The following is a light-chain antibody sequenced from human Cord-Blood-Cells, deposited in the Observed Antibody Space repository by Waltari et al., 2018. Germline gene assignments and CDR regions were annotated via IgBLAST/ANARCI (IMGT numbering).Light chain of an antibody. V-gene: IGKV3-11*01. Sequence: EIVLTQSTATLSLSPVERSTLSCRASQSVSSYLAWYQQKPGQAPRLLIYDASNRATGIPARFSGSGSGTDFTLTISSLEPEDFAVYYCQQRSNWPTFGGGTKVEIK. CDR3: QQRSNWPT. J-gene: IGKJ4*01. CDR2: DAS. CDR1: QSVSSY.